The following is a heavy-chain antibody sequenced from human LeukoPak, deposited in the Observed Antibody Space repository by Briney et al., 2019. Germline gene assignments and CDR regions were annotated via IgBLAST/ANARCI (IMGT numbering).Heavy chain of an antibody. D-gene: IGHD2-21*02. CDR2: INPHSGGT. V-gene: IGHV1-2*02. J-gene: IGHJ4*02. Sequence: ASVKVSCKASGFTFTAYYIHWVRQAPGQGLEWVGSINPHSGGTSSPQKFQGRVTMTTDTSISAAYMELSSLISDDTAMYYCVREGNELLSKNFDYWGQGTLVTVSS. CDR3: VREGNELLSKNFDY. CDR1: GFTFTAYY.